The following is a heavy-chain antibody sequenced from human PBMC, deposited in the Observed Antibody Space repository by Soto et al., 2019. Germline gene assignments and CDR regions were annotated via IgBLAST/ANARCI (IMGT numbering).Heavy chain of an antibody. CDR2: IKKDESKK. CDR3: ARDVSPGSGPYYLEAFDM. V-gene: IGHV3-7*05. J-gene: IGHJ3*02. Sequence: EVQLVESGGGLVQPGASLRLSCAASGFTFSDYWMTWVRQAPGKGLEWVANIKKDESKKSYLDSVRGRFTNSRDNARNSLYLKMDSLRAEDTALYYCARDVSPGSGPYYLEAFDMWGQGTMVSVSS. D-gene: IGHD3-22*01. CDR1: GFTFSDYW.